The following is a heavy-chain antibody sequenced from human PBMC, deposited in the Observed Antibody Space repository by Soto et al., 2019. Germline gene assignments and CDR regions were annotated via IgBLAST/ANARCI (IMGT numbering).Heavy chain of an antibody. V-gene: IGHV1-3*01. J-gene: IGHJ4*02. D-gene: IGHD2-2*01. Sequence: ASVKVSCKASGYTFTSYAMHWVRQAPGQRLEWMGWINAGNGNTKYSQKFQGRVTITRDTSASTAYMELSSLRSEDTAVYYCARDSIVVVPAAHGDYWGQGTLVTVSS. CDR3: ARDSIVVVPAAHGDY. CDR2: INAGNGNT. CDR1: GYTFTSYA.